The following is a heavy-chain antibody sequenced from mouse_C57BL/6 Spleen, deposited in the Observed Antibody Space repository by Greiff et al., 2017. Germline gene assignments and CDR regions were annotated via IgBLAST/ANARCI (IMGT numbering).Heavy chain of an antibody. D-gene: IGHD2-12*01. V-gene: IGHV1-19*01. J-gene: IGHJ4*01. CDR2: INPYNGGT. CDR1: GYTFTDYY. Sequence: EVQLQESGPVLVKPGASVKMSCKASGYTFTDYYMNWVKQSHGKSLEWIGVINPYNGGTSYNQKFKGKATFTVDKSSSTAYMELDSLTSDDSAIYYCARSYDNAMDYWGQGTSVTVSS. CDR3: ARSYDNAMDY.